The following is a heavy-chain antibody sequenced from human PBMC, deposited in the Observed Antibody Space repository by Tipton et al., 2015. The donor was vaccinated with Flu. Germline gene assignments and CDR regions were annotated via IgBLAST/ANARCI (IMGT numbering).Heavy chain of an antibody. Sequence: GLVKPSQTLSLTCAISGDSVSSNSAAWNWIRQSPSRGLEWLGRTYYRSKWYHDYAVSVKSRLTINPDTSKNQLSLQLNSVTPEDTAVYYCARGGYYFGSVSYTGLDYWGQGTLVTVSS. CDR1: GDSVSSNSAA. CDR2: TYYRSKWYH. CDR3: ARGGYYFGSVSYTGLDY. J-gene: IGHJ4*02. V-gene: IGHV6-1*01. D-gene: IGHD3-10*01.